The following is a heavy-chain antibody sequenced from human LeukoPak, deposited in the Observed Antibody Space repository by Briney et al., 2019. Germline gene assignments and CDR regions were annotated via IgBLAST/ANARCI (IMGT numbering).Heavy chain of an antibody. V-gene: IGHV3-30-3*01. CDR1: GFTFSSYA. D-gene: IGHD2-2*01. J-gene: IGHJ6*03. Sequence: PGGSLSLSCAASGFTFSSYAMHWVRQAPGKGLEWVAVISYDGSNKYYADSVKGRFTISRDNAKNSLYLQMNSLRAEDTAVFYCARDWGGYCSSTSCYSHMDVWGKGTTVTVSS. CDR2: ISYDGSNK. CDR3: ARDWGGYCSSTSCYSHMDV.